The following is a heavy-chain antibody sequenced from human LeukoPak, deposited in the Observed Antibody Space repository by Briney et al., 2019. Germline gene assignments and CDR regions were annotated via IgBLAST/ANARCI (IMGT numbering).Heavy chain of an antibody. CDR3: AKARVGSTWDSLDY. J-gene: IGHJ4*02. CDR1: GFTFDDYA. Sequence: GGSLRLSCAASGFTFDDYAMHWVRQAPGKGLEWVSLITGDGGGTYSADSVNGRFTISRDNSKTTLYMQMNSLRIEDTALYYCAKARVGSTWDSLDYWGQGTLVTVSS. D-gene: IGHD1-26*01. V-gene: IGHV3-43*02. CDR2: ITGDGGGT.